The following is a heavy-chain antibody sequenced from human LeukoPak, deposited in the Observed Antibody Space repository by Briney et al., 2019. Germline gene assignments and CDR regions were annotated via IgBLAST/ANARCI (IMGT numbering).Heavy chain of an antibody. CDR3: ARGVYIAAAQYGY. CDR1: GGSISSYY. V-gene: IGHV4-59*01. D-gene: IGHD6-13*01. CDR2: IYYSGTT. J-gene: IGHJ4*02. Sequence: PSETLSLTCTVSGGSISSYYWSWIRQPPGKGLEWIGYIYYSGTTNYNPSLESRVTISVDTSKSQFSLKLSSVTAADTAVYYCARGVYIAAAQYGYWGQGTLVTVSS.